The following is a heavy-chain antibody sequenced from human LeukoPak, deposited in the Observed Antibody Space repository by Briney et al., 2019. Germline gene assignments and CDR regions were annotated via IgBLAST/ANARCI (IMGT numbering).Heavy chain of an antibody. Sequence: GGSLRLSCAASRFTFSSYGMHWVRQAPGKGLEWVAVISYDGSNKYYADSVKGRFTISRDNSKNTLYLQMNSLRAEDTAVYYCAKDRYSGIHDYWGQGTLVTVSS. CDR3: AKDRYSGIHDY. CDR2: ISYDGSNK. CDR1: RFTFSSYG. J-gene: IGHJ4*02. D-gene: IGHD5-12*01. V-gene: IGHV3-30*18.